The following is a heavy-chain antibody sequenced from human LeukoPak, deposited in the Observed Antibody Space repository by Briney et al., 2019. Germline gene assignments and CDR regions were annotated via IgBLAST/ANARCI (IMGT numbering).Heavy chain of an antibody. CDR2: INPNSGGT. J-gene: IGHJ5*02. CDR3: ARPYCYDSSGDWLDP. D-gene: IGHD3-22*01. Sequence: ASVKVSCKASGYAFTVYYMHWVRQAPGQGLEWMAGINPNSGGTNYAQKFQGRVTMTRATSISTPYLDPSRLTYDATAVYYCARPYCYDSSGDWLDPWGQGTLVTVSS. CDR1: GYAFTVYY. V-gene: IGHV1-2*02.